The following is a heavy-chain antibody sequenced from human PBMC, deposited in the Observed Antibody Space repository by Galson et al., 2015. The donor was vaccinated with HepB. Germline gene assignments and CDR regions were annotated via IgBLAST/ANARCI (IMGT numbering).Heavy chain of an antibody. V-gene: IGHV1-69*04. CDR2: VIPALRMT. Sequence: SVKVSCKASGGTFSNYGINWVRQAPGQGLEWMGRVIPALRMTNYAQKFQGRVTITADESTDTAYMELSGLTSEDTAVYFCARDYGGNSEWGFWGQGTLVTVSS. CDR3: ARDYGGNSEWGF. J-gene: IGHJ4*02. D-gene: IGHD4-23*01. CDR1: GGTFSNYG.